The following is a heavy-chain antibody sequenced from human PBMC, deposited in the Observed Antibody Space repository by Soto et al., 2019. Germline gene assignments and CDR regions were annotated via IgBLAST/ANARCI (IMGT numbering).Heavy chain of an antibody. Sequence: GGSLRLSCAASGFTFSSYWMSWVRQAPGKGLEWVANIKQDGSEKYYVDSVKGRFTISRDNAKNSLFLQMNSLRAEDTAVYYCARARAINYDFLTGYPPGGFDLWGRGTLVTVSS. V-gene: IGHV3-7*01. J-gene: IGHJ2*01. CDR1: GFTFSSYW. D-gene: IGHD3-9*01. CDR2: IKQDGSEK. CDR3: ARARAINYDFLTGYPPGGFDL.